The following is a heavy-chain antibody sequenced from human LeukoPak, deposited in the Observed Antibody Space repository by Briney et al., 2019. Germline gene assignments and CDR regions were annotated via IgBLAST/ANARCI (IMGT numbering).Heavy chain of an antibody. Sequence: PSETLSLTCTVYGGSFSGYYWSWIRQPPGKGLEWIGEINHSGSTNYNPSLKSRVTISVDTSKNQFSLKLSSVTAADTAVYYCARGYSGSYWGIYYFDYWGQGTLVAVSS. J-gene: IGHJ4*02. V-gene: IGHV4-34*01. CDR2: INHSGST. CDR3: ARGYSGSYWGIYYFDY. D-gene: IGHD1-26*01. CDR1: GGSFSGYY.